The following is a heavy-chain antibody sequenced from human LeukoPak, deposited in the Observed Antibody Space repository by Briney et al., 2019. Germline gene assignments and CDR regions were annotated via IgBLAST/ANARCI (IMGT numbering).Heavy chain of an antibody. V-gene: IGHV3-48*01. CDR1: GFTFSSYS. CDR2: ISSSSSTI. D-gene: IGHD3-9*01. Sequence: PGGSLGLSCAASGFTFSSYSMNWVCQAPGKGLEWVSYISSSSSTIYYADSVKGRFTISRDNAKNSLYLQMNSLRAEDTAVYYCARDMGRYGIEGSDYWGQGTLVTVSS. CDR3: ARDMGRYGIEGSDY. J-gene: IGHJ4*02.